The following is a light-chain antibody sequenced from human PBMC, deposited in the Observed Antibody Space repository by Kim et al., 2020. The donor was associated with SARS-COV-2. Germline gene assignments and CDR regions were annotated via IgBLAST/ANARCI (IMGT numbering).Light chain of an antibody. CDR3: QAWDSSRVV. Sequence: SYELTQPPSVSVSPGQTASITCSGDKLGDKYTFWYQQKPGQSPVLVISQDTERPSGIPERFSGSNSGNTATLTIGGTQAMDEADYFCQAWDSSRVVFGGGTKLTVL. V-gene: IGLV3-1*01. CDR1: KLGDKY. CDR2: QDT. J-gene: IGLJ2*01.